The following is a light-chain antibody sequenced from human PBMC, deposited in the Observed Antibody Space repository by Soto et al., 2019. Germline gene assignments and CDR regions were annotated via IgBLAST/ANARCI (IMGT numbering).Light chain of an antibody. CDR2: KAS. J-gene: IGKJ1*01. Sequence: DILMTQSPSTLSASVGDRVTITCRASESISTWLAWYQQRPGKAPNLLIYKASTLESGVPSRFSGSGSGTEFTLTISGLQPDDFATYYCQQYNHYSWTFGQGTKVEVK. CDR1: ESISTW. CDR3: QQYNHYSWT. V-gene: IGKV1-5*03.